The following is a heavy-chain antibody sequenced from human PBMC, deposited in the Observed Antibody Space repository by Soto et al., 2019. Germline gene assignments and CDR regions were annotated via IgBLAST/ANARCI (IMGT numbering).Heavy chain of an antibody. CDR2: ISAYNGNT. J-gene: IGHJ4*02. V-gene: IGHV1-18*01. D-gene: IGHD3-10*01. CDR3: ARGWFGEVGYYFDY. Sequence: QVQLVQSGAEVKKPGASVKVSCKASHYTFTSYAISWVRQAPGQGLEWMGWISAYNGNTSYAQKLQGRVTMTPDTSTSTAYMELRSLRSDDTAMYYCARGWFGEVGYYFDYWGQGTLVTVSS. CDR1: HYTFTSYA.